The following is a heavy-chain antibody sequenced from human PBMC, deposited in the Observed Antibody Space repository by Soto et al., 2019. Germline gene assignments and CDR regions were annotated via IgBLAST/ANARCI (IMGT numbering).Heavy chain of an antibody. CDR3: ARDRSADRFVQYFQH. D-gene: IGHD6-19*01. CDR1: GFIFTSYS. V-gene: IGHV3-21*01. J-gene: IGHJ1*01. Sequence: LRLSCATSGFIFTSYSMVWVRLAPGKGLEWVASISSGSDSIFYSDSVKGRFTVSRDNAKNSVFLHMNNLRADDTAVYFCARDRSADRFVQYFQHWGQGTQVTV. CDR2: ISSGSDSI.